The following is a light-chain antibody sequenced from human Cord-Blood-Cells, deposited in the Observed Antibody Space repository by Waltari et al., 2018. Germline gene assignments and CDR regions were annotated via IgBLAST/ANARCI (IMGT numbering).Light chain of an antibody. CDR1: QGISSS. CDR2: AAS. CDR3: QQYYSYPWT. J-gene: IGKJ1*01. Sequence: AIRMTQSPSSFSASTGDRVTITCRASQGISSSLAWYQHKPGKAPKLLIYAASTLQRGVPSRFSGSGSVTDFTLTISCLQAEDFATYYCQQYYSYPWTFGQGTKVEIK. V-gene: IGKV1-8*01.